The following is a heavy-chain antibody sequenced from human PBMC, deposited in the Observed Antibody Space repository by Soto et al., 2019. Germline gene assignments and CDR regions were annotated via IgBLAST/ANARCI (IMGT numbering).Heavy chain of an antibody. Sequence: QVQLVESGGGVVQPGRSLRLSCAACGFTFSSYGMHWVRQAPDKGLEWVAVIWYDGSNKYYADSVKGRFTISRDNSKNTLYLQMNSLRAEDTAVYYCARDGGSYYYYGMDVWGQGTTVTVSS. D-gene: IGHD3-16*01. CDR3: ARDGGSYYYYGMDV. CDR2: IWYDGSNK. CDR1: GFTFSSYG. J-gene: IGHJ6*02. V-gene: IGHV3-33*01.